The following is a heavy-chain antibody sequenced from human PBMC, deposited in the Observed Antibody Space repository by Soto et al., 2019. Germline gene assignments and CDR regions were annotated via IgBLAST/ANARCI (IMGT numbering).Heavy chain of an antibody. V-gene: IGHV2-70*20. J-gene: IGHJ6*02. D-gene: IGHD6-13*01. CDR2: IDWDDDK. CDR1: EFSLRTRVRC. CDR3: VRYTAAPYAIDV. Sequence: GATLVNPTQAITQPCTFSEFSLRTRVRCVSWVLDNSGKSMQRLALIDWDDDKYYSTSLKTRLTISKDTSKNQVVLTMTDMDPVDTATYYVVRYTAAPYAIDVRGQGTTGNVAS.